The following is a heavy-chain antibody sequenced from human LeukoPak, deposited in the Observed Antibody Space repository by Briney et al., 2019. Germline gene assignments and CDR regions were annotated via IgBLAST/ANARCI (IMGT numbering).Heavy chain of an antibody. CDR2: IYYSGST. J-gene: IGHJ4*02. CDR1: GGSISSYY. CDR3: ARDSGFGQLDLAY. V-gene: IGHV4-59*01. Sequence: SETLSLTCTVSGGSISSYYWSWIRQPPGKGLEWIGYIYYSGSTNYKPSLKSRVTISVDTSKNQFSLKLNSVTAADTAVYYCARDSGFGQLDLAYWGQGTLVTVSS. D-gene: IGHD6-6*01.